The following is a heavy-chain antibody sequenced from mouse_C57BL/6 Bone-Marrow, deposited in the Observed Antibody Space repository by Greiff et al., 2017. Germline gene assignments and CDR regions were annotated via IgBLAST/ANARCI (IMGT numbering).Heavy chain of an antibody. J-gene: IGHJ4*01. Sequence: EVKLQESGPGMVKPSQSLSLTCTVTGYSITSGYDWHWIRHFPGNKLEWMGYISYSGSTNYNPSLKSRISITHDTSKNHFFLKLNSVTTEDTATYYCARGWLPYYAMDYWGQGTSVTVSS. CDR3: ARGWLPYYAMDY. CDR2: ISYSGST. D-gene: IGHD2-2*01. CDR1: GYSITSGYD. V-gene: IGHV3-1*01.